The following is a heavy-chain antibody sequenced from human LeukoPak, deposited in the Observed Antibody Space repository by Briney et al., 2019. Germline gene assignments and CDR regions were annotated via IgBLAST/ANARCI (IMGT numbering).Heavy chain of an antibody. J-gene: IGHJ5*02. CDR1: GGTFSSYA. Sequence: GASVKVSCKASGGTFSSYAISWVRQAPGQGLEWMGIINPSGGSTSYAQKFQGRVTMTRDMSTSTVYMELSSLRSEDTAVYYCARGAHKYGSGSYSRRLDPWGQGTLVTVSS. D-gene: IGHD3-10*01. CDR3: ARGAHKYGSGSYSRRLDP. CDR2: INPSGGST. V-gene: IGHV1-46*01.